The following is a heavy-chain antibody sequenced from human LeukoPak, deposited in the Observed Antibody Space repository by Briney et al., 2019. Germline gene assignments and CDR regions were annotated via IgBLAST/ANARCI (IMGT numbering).Heavy chain of an antibody. CDR3: VRALTGTDDF. D-gene: IGHD1-14*01. CDR1: GFTFSSYW. Sequence: GGSLRLSCVASGFTFSSYWMHWVRKAPGKGLVWVSRINSDGSGTIYADSVKGRFTISRDNAKNTLYLQMNSLRVEDTAVYYCVRALTGTDDFWGQGTLVTVSS. CDR2: INSDGSGT. V-gene: IGHV3-74*01. J-gene: IGHJ4*02.